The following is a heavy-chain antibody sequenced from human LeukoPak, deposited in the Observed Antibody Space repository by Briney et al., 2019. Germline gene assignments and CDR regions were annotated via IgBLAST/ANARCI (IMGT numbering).Heavy chain of an antibody. V-gene: IGHV4-59*08. CDR1: GGSISSYY. D-gene: IGHD2-15*01. Sequence: PSETLSLTCTVSGGSISSYYWSWIRQPPGKGLEWIGYIYYSGSTNYNPSLKSRVTISVDTSKNQFSLKLSSVTAADTAVYYCARLRAGCSGGSCYSGYFDYWGQGTLVTVSS. CDR2: IYYSGST. J-gene: IGHJ4*02. CDR3: ARLRAGCSGGSCYSGYFDY.